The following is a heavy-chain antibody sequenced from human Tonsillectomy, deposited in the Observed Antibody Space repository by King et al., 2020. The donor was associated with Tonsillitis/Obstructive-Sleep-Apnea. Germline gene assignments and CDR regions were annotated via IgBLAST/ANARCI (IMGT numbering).Heavy chain of an antibody. CDR2: ISAYNGNA. Sequence: QLVQSGAEVKKPGASVKVSCKASGYTFTSYGISWVRQAPGQGLEWMGGISAYNGNANYAQKLQGRVTMTTDTSTSTAYMELRSLRSDDTAVYYCARGDSGYDYYYYYYMDVWGKGTTVTVSS. D-gene: IGHD5-12*01. CDR3: ARGDSGYDYYYYYYMDV. J-gene: IGHJ6*03. CDR1: GYTFTSYG. V-gene: IGHV1-18*01.